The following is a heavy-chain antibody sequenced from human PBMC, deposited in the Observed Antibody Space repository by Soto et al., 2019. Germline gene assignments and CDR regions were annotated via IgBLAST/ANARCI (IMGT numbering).Heavy chain of an antibody. V-gene: IGHV3-7*03. D-gene: IGHD4-4*01. Sequence: EVQLVESGGGLVQPGESLRLSCAASGFTFNTYWMTWVRQAPGKGLEWVAIINPDGSLMYYLDSVKGRFTISRDNAKNSLYLQMDALRAEDTAVYYCARDAGIYTHYAVYWGQGAVVTVSS. CDR2: INPDGSLM. J-gene: IGHJ4*02. CDR3: ARDAGIYTHYAVY. CDR1: GFTFNTYW.